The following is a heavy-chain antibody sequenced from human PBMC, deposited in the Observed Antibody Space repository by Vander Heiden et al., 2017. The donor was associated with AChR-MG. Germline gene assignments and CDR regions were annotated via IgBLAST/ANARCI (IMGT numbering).Heavy chain of an antibody. J-gene: IGHJ4*02. D-gene: IGHD2-15*01. Sequence: QLQLQESGPGLVKPSETLSLTCTVSGGSISSSSYYWGWIRQPPGKGLEWIGSIYYSGSTYYNASLKSRVTISVDTSKNQFSLKLSSVTAADTAVYYCARQAGRYCSGASCLDYWGQGTLVTVSS. CDR3: ARQAGRYCSGASCLDY. CDR2: IYYSGST. V-gene: IGHV4-39*01. CDR1: GGSISSSSYY.